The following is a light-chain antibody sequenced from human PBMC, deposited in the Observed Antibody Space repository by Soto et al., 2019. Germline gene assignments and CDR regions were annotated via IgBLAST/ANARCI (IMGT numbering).Light chain of an antibody. CDR2: EVS. CDR1: SSDVGGYDY. CDR3: CSYRSSGTVV. V-gene: IGLV2-14*01. J-gene: IGLJ2*01. Sequence: QSALTQPASMSGSPGQSITISCTGTSSDVGGYDYVSWYQQHPGKAPKLIISEVSNRPSGVSIRFSGSKSGNSAFLTISGLQREDEADYYCCSYRSSGTVVFGGGTKLTVL.